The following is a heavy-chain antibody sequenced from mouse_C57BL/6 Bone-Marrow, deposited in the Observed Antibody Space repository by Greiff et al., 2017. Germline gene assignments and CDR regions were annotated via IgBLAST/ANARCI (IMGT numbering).Heavy chain of an antibody. J-gene: IGHJ3*01. D-gene: IGHD2-12*01. CDR2: IDPSDSYT. Sequence: QVQLQQPGAELVMPGASVKLSCKASGYTFTSYWMHWVKRRPGQGLEWIGEIDPSDSYTNYNQKFKGKSTLTVDKSSSTAYMQLSSLTSEDSAVYYCVRSGCYYWFAYWGQGTLVTVSA. CDR3: VRSGCYYWFAY. CDR1: GYTFTSYW. V-gene: IGHV1-69*01.